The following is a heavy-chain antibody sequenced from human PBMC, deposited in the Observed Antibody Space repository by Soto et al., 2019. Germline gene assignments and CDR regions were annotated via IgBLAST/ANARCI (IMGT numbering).Heavy chain of an antibody. CDR1: GFTFSSYA. Sequence: EGSLRLSCAASGFTFSSYAMSWVRQAPGKGLEWVSATSGSGGSTYYADSVKGRFTISRDNSKNTLYLQMNSLRAEDTALYYCAKGNILTGYSPLDYWGQGTPVTVSS. J-gene: IGHJ4*02. CDR2: TSGSGGST. D-gene: IGHD3-9*01. CDR3: AKGNILTGYSPLDY. V-gene: IGHV3-23*01.